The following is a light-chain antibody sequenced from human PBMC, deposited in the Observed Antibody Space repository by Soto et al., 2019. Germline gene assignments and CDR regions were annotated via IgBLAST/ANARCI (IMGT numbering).Light chain of an antibody. V-gene: IGKV1-8*01. CDR1: QGISSY. J-gene: IGKJ1*01. CDR2: AAS. CDR3: QQYYIYPRT. Sequence: AIRMTQSPSSFSASTGDRVTITCRASQGISSYLAWYQQKPGKAPKLLIYAASTLQSGVPSRFSGSGSGTDFTLTISCLQYEDFETYYCQQYYIYPRTLGPGP.